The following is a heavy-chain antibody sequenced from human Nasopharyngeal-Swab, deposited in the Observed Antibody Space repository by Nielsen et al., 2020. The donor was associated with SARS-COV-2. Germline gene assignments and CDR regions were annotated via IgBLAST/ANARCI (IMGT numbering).Heavy chain of an antibody. D-gene: IGHD3-9*01. CDR1: GYTFTSNA. CDR2: INTNTGNP. J-gene: IGHJ6*02. V-gene: IGHV7-4-1*02. CDR3: ARESYEVLTGPSYYYGMDV. Sequence: ASLQISCKASGYTFTSNAMIRVLQAPGHGLEWMGWINTNTGNPTYAQGFTGRFVFSLDTSVSTAYLQISSLKAEDTAVYYCARESYEVLTGPSYYYGMDVWGQGTTVTVSS.